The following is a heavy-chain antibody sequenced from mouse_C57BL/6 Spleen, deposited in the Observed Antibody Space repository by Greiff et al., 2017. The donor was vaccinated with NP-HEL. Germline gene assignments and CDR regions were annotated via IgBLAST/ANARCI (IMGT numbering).Heavy chain of an antibody. CDR1: GYTFTDYY. J-gene: IGHJ4*01. Sequence: QVHVKQSGAELVRPGASVKLSCKASGYTFTDYYINWVKQRPGQGLEWIARIYPGSGNTYYNEKFKGKATLTAEKSSSTAYMQLSSLTSEDSAVYFCARGGDYYGSSYDAMDYWGQGTSVTVSS. D-gene: IGHD1-1*01. CDR3: ARGGDYYGSSYDAMDY. V-gene: IGHV1-76*01. CDR2: IYPGSGNT.